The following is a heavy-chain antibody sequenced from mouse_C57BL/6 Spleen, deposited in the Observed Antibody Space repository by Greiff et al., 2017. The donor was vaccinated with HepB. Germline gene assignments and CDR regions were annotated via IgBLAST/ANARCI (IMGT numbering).Heavy chain of an antibody. CDR1: GFTFSDAW. V-gene: IGHV6-6*01. J-gene: IGHJ1*03. CDR3: TRYYGSRDWYFDV. D-gene: IGHD1-1*01. CDR2: IRNKANNHAT. Sequence: EVKVEESGGGLVQPGGSMKLSCAASGFTFSDAWMDWVRQSPEKGLEWVAEIRNKANNHATYYAESVKGRFTISRDDSKSSVYLQMNSLRAEDTGMYYCTRYYGSRDWYFDVWGTGTTVTVSS.